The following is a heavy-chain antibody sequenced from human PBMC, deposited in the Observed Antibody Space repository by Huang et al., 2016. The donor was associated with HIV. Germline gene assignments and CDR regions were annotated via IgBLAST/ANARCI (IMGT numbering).Heavy chain of an antibody. D-gene: IGHD3-22*01. CDR2: IYYSWSP. V-gene: IGHV4-39*01. CDR3: ARRQGSGYYFYFDY. Sequence: QLQLQESGPGLVKPSDTLSLNCTISGGSIKSRNYYWGWVRQAPGKGLEWIGDIYYSWSPYYNPSLRRRVSLSVDTSKNQVTLKVNAVIAADTAVYYCARRQGSGYYFYFDYWGRGIPVTVSA. CDR1: GGSIKSRNYY. J-gene: IGHJ4*02.